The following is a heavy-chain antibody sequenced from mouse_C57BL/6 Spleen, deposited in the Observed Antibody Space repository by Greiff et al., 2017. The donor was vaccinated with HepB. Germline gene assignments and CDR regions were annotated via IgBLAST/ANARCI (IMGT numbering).Heavy chain of an antibody. J-gene: IGHJ4*01. D-gene: IGHD2-4*01. CDR1: GFTFSDYY. V-gene: IGHV5-16*01. CDR3: ARDEGLRGYYAMDY. Sequence: LVESEGGLVQPGSSMKLSCTASGFTFSDYYMAWVRQVPEKGLEWVANINYDGSSTYYLDSLKSRFIISRDNAKNILYLQMSSLKSEDTATYYCARDEGLRGYYAMDYWGQGTSVTVSS. CDR2: INYDGSST.